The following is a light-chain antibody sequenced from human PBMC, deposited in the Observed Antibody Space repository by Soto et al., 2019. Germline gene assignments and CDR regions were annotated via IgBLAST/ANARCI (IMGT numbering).Light chain of an antibody. CDR2: GAS. CDR1: QIISSSF. CDR3: AQCAGARII. Sequence: IVLENYKGKECISRGSRDPYTSKTRQIISSSFLAWYQQKPGQAPRLLIYGASSRATGIPDRFFCSEYATDFTRPRCRLYPEDVVLYYWAQCAGARIIFGVGTKVDIK. V-gene: IGKV3-20*01. J-gene: IGKJ4*01.